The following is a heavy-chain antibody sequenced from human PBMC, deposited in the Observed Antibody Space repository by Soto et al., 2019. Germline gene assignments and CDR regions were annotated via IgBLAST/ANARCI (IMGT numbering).Heavy chain of an antibody. CDR3: ARDRRDGYNDY. Sequence: TLCLTCTVSGGSISSYYWSWIRQPPGKGLEWIGYIYYSGSTNYNPSLKSRVTISVDTSKNQFSLKLSSVTAADTAVYYCARDRRDGYNDYWGQGTLVTVSS. V-gene: IGHV4-59*01. D-gene: IGHD5-12*01. CDR1: GGSISSYY. CDR2: IYYSGST. J-gene: IGHJ4*02.